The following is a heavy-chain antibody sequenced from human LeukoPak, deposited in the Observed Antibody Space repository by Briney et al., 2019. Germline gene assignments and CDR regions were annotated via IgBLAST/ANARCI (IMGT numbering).Heavy chain of an antibody. CDR2: IYSDGTYS. Sequence: PGGSLRLSCAASGFSVTSHGMHWVRRAPGKGLEWVAHIYSDGTYSYYADSVRGRFSISRDISKNTVYLQMNSLRPEDTAVYFCAKDKGNYGYDYWGQGTLVTVSS. CDR3: AKDKGNYGYDY. J-gene: IGHJ4*02. V-gene: IGHV3-30*18. D-gene: IGHD5-18*01. CDR1: GFSVTSHG.